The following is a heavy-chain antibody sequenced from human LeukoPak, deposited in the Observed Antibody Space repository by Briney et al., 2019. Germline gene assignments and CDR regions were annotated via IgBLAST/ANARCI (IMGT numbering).Heavy chain of an antibody. CDR1: GGSISSGGYY. V-gene: IGHV4-31*03. D-gene: IGHD5-18*01. J-gene: IGHJ4*02. Sequence: PSQTPSLTCTVSGGSISSGGYYWSWIRQHPGKGLEWIGYIYYSGSTYYNPSLKSRVTISVDTSKNQFSLKLSSVTAADTAVYYCARVTAMVLNYFDYWGQGTLVTVSS. CDR3: ARVTAMVLNYFDY. CDR2: IYYSGST.